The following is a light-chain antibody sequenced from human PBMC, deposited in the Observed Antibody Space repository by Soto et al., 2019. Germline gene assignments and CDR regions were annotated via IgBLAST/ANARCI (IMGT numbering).Light chain of an antibody. CDR2: AAS. Sequence: DIQMTQSPTSLSASVGDRVTITCRASQDIRNFVAWYQQKPGKAPKLLIYAASTLQSRVPSRFSGSGSGTDVTRTINSLQPEDVENYSYQKYSSVPVFGTGTKVEIK. J-gene: IGKJ3*01. CDR3: QKYSSVPV. CDR1: QDIRNF. V-gene: IGKV1-27*01.